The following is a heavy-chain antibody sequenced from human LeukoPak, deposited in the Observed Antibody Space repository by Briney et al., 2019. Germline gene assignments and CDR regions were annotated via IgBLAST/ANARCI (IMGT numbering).Heavy chain of an antibody. CDR3: ARGGFWSGYYTGYYYYYYGMDV. V-gene: IGHV1-69*13. Sequence: ASVKVSCKASGGTFSSYAISWVRQAPGQGLEWMGGIIPIFGTANYAQKFQGRVTITADESTSTAYMELSSLRSEDTAVYYCARGGFWSGYYTGYYYYYYGMDVWGQGTTVTVSS. CDR1: GGTFSSYA. J-gene: IGHJ6*02. D-gene: IGHD3-3*01. CDR2: IIPIFGTA.